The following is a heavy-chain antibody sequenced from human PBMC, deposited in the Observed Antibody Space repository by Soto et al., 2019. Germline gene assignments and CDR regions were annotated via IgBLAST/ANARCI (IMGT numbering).Heavy chain of an antibody. CDR2: ISWNSGTI. Sequence: PGGSLRLSCAASGFSFDDYAMHWVRQAPGKGLEWVSGISWNSGTIGYADSVKGRFTISRDNAKNSLYLQMNSLRAEDTALYYCAKSTGGTANGMGVWGQGTTVTVS. CDR1: GFSFDDYA. J-gene: IGHJ6*02. V-gene: IGHV3-9*01. CDR3: AKSTGGTANGMGV. D-gene: IGHD2-8*02.